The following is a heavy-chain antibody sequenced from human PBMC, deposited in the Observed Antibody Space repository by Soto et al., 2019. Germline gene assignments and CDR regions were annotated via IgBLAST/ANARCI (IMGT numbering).Heavy chain of an antibody. CDR1: GYTFSSYA. CDR2: IITYNGNT. V-gene: IGHV1-18*01. CDR3: ARTGPPVDY. Sequence: QVQLVQSGAEVKKPGASVKVSCKASGYTFSSYAISWVRQAPGQGLELMGWIITYNGNTNYAQKLHGRVTMTTDTSTTPAYMDMRSLRSDDTAVYYCARTGPPVDYWGQGTLVTVSS. J-gene: IGHJ4*02.